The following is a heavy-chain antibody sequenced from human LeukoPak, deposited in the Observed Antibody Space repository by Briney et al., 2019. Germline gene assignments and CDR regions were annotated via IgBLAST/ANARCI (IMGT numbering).Heavy chain of an antibody. Sequence: QSGGSLRLSCATSGFSFNTYWMSWVRQAPGKGLEWVAVISYDGSNKYYADSVKGRFTISRDNSKNTLYLQMNSLGAEDTAVYYCAKAPEPTPVIQLWPRTERGFDYWGQGTLVTVSS. CDR2: ISYDGSNK. J-gene: IGHJ4*02. V-gene: IGHV3-30*18. D-gene: IGHD5-18*01. CDR1: GFSFNTYW. CDR3: AKAPEPTPVIQLWPRTERGFDY.